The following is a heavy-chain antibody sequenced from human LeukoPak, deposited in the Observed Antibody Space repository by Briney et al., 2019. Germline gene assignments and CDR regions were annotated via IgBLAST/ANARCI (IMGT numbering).Heavy chain of an antibody. Sequence: GGSLRLPCAASGFTLSSYWMSWVRQAPGKGLEWVANIRQDGSEKNYVDSVRGRFTITRDNAKNSLYLQMNSLRLEDMAVYYCARDGYASGSHDYWGQGTLVTVSS. CDR3: ARDGYASGSHDY. CDR1: GFTLSSYW. J-gene: IGHJ4*02. CDR2: IRQDGSEK. V-gene: IGHV3-7*01. D-gene: IGHD3-10*01.